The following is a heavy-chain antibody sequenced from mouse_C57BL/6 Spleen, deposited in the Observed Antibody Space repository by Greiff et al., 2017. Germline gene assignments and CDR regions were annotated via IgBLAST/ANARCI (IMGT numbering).Heavy chain of an antibody. V-gene: IGHV1-62-2*01. CDR3: ARHEGYDYGQGFAY. CDR1: GYTFTEYT. Sequence: QVQLQQSGAELVKPGASVKLSCKASGYTFTEYTIHWVKQRSGQGLEWIGWFYPGSGSIKYNEKFKDKATLTADKSSSSVYIELSRLTSEDAAVYCCARHEGYDYGQGFAYWGQGTLVTVSA. CDR2: FYPGSGSI. J-gene: IGHJ3*01. D-gene: IGHD2-4*01.